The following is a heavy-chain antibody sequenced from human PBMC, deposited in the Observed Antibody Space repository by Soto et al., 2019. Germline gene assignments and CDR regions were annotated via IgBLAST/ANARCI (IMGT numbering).Heavy chain of an antibody. CDR1: GDSVSSNSAA. CDR3: ASSFRYSYDLIGNWFDP. V-gene: IGHV6-1*01. D-gene: IGHD5-18*01. CDR2: TYYKSKWYN. Sequence: SQTLSLTCAISGDSVSSNSAAWNWIRQSPSRGLEWLGRTYYKSKWYNDYAVSVKSRITISPDTSKNQFSLQLNSVTPADTAVYYCASSFRYSYDLIGNWFDPWGQGTLVTVSS. J-gene: IGHJ5*02.